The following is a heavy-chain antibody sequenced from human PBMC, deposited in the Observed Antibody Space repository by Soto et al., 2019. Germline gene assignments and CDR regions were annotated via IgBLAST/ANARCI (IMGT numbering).Heavy chain of an antibody. CDR2: IYPGDSDT. Sequence: PGESLKISCRGSGYSFTSYWIGWVRQMPGKGLEWMGIIYPGDSDTRYSPSFQGQVTISADKSISTAYLQWSSLKASDTAMYYCARETGRRWYPDWYYGMDVWGQGTTVTVSS. J-gene: IGHJ6*02. V-gene: IGHV5-51*01. CDR3: ARETGRRWYPDWYYGMDV. D-gene: IGHD3-9*01. CDR1: GYSFTSYW.